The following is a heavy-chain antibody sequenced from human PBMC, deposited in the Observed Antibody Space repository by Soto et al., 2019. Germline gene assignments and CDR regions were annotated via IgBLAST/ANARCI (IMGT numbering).Heavy chain of an antibody. J-gene: IGHJ4*02. V-gene: IGHV4-39*01. D-gene: IGHD4-17*01. CDR1: GGSISSSGYY. CDR2: IYYSGST. CDR3: ASQFSVYGDYGRYFDY. Sequence: QVQLQESGPGLVKPSETLSLTCTVSGGSISSSGYYWGWIRQPPGKGLEWIGTIYYSGSTYYNPSLKSRATMSVDTSKNQFSLKLTSVTAADTAIYYCASQFSVYGDYGRYFDYWGQGTLVTGSS.